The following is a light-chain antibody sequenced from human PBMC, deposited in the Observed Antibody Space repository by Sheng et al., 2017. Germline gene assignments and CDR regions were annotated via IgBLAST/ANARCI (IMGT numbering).Light chain of an antibody. V-gene: IGKV1-6*01. CDR3: LQDDTYPLT. J-gene: IGKJ4*01. CDR2: SAS. CDR1: QDIRAD. Sequence: AIQMTQSPSSLSASVGDRVTITCRASQDIRADLGWYQQKPGKATKLLIFSASTLHTGVPSRFGGSGFGTHFTLTISSLQPEDFATYYCLQDDTYPLTFGGGTKVEIK.